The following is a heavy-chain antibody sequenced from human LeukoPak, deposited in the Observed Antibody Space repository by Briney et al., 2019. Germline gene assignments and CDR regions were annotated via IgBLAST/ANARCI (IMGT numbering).Heavy chain of an antibody. CDR2: IYPGDSDT. CDR3: ALGVAGRFAL. J-gene: IGHJ4*02. V-gene: IGHV5-51*01. D-gene: IGHD6-19*01. Sequence: GESLRISCKASGYSFTTYWIGWVRQMPGKGLEWMGSIYPGDSDTTYDPSFQGQVTISADKSISTAYLQWNSLKASDTAMYYCALGVAGRFALWGQGTLVTVSS. CDR1: GYSFTTYW.